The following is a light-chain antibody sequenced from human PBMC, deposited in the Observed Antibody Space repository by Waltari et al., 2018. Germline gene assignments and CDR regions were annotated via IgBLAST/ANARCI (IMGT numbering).Light chain of an antibody. CDR3: QQYYSTPYT. CDR1: QSLLYSSDNKDY. J-gene: IGKJ2*01. Sequence: DIVMTQSPDSLAVSLGERATINCKSSQSLLYSSDNKDYLAWYQHKPGQPPNLLIYWASSRQSGVPDRFSGSGSGTDFTLTISSLQAEDVAVYYCQQYYSTPYTFGQGTKLE. CDR2: WAS. V-gene: IGKV4-1*01.